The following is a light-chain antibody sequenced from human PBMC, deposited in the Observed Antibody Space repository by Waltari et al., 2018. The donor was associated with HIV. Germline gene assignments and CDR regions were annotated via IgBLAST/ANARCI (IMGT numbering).Light chain of an antibody. CDR3: QQYHRWPPLT. CDR1: QSIATN. Sequence: EIVMTQSPDTLSVSPGDRASLFCRASQSIATNLAWYQHKAGQAPRLLIYAASTRPTDIPARFSGSGSGTEFTLTISSLQSEDFAVYSCQQYHRWPPLTFGGGTKVELK. J-gene: IGKJ4*01. V-gene: IGKV3-15*01. CDR2: AAS.